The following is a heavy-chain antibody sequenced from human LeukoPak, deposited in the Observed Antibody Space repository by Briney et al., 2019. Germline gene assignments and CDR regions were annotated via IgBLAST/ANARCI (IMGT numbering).Heavy chain of an antibody. CDR1: GGSIGTYY. D-gene: IGHD6-19*01. J-gene: IGHJ5*02. CDR3: ARRTSVAGVWFDP. CDR2: IYYSGST. V-gene: IGHV4-59*08. Sequence: PSETLSLTCTVSGGSIGTYYWSWIRKPPGKGLEWSGYIYYSGSTNYNPSLKSRVTISVDTSKNQFSLKLRSVTAADTAVYYCARRTSVAGVWFDPWGQGTLVTVSS.